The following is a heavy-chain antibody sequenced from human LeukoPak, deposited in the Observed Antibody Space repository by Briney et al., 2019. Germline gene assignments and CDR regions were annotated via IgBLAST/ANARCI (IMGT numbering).Heavy chain of an antibody. CDR2: IKQDGSEK. D-gene: IGHD3-10*01. Sequence: GGSLRLSCAASGFTFSSYWMSWVRQAPGKGLEWVANIKQDGSEKYYVDSVKGRFTISRDNAKNSLYLQMNSLRAEDTAVYYCAREPIVRGVMNWFDPWGQGTLVTVSS. V-gene: IGHV3-7*01. J-gene: IGHJ5*02. CDR3: AREPIVRGVMNWFDP. CDR1: GFTFSSYW.